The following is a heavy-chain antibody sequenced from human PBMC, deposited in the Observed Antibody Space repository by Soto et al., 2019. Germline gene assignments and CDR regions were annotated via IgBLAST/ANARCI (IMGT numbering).Heavy chain of an antibody. J-gene: IGHJ3*02. CDR2: IYYSGST. V-gene: IGHV4-39*01. D-gene: IGHD3-3*01. CDR3: AWDFWSGYYSRSAFDI. Sequence: SETLSLTCTVSGGSISSSSYYWGWIRQPPGKGLEWIGSIYYSGSTYYNPSLKSRVTISVDTSKNQFSLKLSSVTAADTAVYYCAWDFWSGYYSRSAFDIWGQGTMVTVSS. CDR1: GGSISSSSYY.